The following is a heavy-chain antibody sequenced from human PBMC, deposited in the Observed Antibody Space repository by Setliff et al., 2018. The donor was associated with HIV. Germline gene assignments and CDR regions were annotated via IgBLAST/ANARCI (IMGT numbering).Heavy chain of an antibody. J-gene: IGHJ4*02. CDR3: ARGRVYFGP. CDR2: IYYSGST. Sequence: SETLSLTCTVSGDSISGYFWSWIRQPPGKGLEWIGFIYYSGSTVYNPSLKSRVTISVDTSKNQFSLELTSLTAADTAVYYCARGRVYFGPWGQGTLVTVSS. CDR1: GDSISGYF. V-gene: IGHV4-59*01.